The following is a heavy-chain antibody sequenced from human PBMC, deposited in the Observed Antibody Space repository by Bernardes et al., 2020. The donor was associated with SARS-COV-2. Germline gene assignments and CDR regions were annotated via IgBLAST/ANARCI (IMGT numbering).Heavy chain of an antibody. Sequence: ETLSLTCTVSGDSMSSYYWSWIRQSPGKGLEWLGYIYHSGGFSYNPSLKSRITMSVDTSKNQVSLKLTSVTAADTAVYNCASVSHHFYAMDVWGRGTTVTVSS. V-gene: IGHV4-59*01. CDR3: ASVSHHFYAMDV. CDR2: IYHSGGF. J-gene: IGHJ6*02. CDR1: GDSMSSYY.